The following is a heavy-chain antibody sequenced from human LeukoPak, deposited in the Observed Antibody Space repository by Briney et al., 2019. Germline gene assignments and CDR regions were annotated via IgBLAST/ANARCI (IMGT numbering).Heavy chain of an antibody. CDR3: ARETTPVPYYDSSGYDNYYGMDV. D-gene: IGHD3-22*01. V-gene: IGHV3-30*04. CDR2: ISYDGSNK. Sequence: PGRSLRLSCAASGFTFSSYAMHWVRQAPGKGLEWVAVISYDGSNKYYADSVKGRFTISRDNSKNTLYLQMNSLRAEDTAVYYCARETTPVPYYDSSGYDNYYGMDVWGQGTTVTVSS. J-gene: IGHJ6*02. CDR1: GFTFSSYA.